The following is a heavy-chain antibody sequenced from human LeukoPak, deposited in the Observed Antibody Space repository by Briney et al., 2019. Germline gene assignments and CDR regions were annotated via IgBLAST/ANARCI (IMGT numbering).Heavy chain of an antibody. J-gene: IGHJ4*02. CDR3: ARDTSHVGWGVGN. V-gene: IGHV3-48*01. Sequence: PGGSLRLSCAASGFTFSSYSMNWVRQAPGKGLEWVSYISSSSSTIYYADSVKGRFTISRDNAKNSLYLQMNSLRAEDTAVYYCARDTSHVGWGVGNWGQGTLVTVSS. D-gene: IGHD3-10*01. CDR1: GFTFSSYS. CDR2: ISSSSSTI.